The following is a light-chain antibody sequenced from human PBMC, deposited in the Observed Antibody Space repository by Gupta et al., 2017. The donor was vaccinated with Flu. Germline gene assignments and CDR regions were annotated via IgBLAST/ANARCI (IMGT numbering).Light chain of an antibody. J-gene: IGKJ2*01. V-gene: IGKV2-28*01. CDR2: LGS. CDR3: RQARLTPYT. Sequence: IVLTQSPVSLPVTPGEPASISCRSSQSLVHSDGNNYLDWFLQKPGQSPQLLIYLGSNRASGVPDRFSGSGSGTDFTLKISRVEAEDVGVYYCRQARLTPYTFGQGTKMEIK. CDR1: QSLVHSDGNNY.